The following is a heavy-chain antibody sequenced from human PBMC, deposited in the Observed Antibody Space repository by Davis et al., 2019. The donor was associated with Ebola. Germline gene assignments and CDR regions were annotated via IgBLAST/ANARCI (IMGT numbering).Heavy chain of an antibody. V-gene: IGHV4-39*01. Sequence: PSDTLSLTCTVSGGSINSNTYYWGWIRQPPGKGLEWIGSNYYSGSTYYNPSLKSRVTISVDTSKNQYSLQLNSVTPEDTAVYYCARALGRDCSITSCLQDVWGQGTTVTVSS. CDR1: GGSINSNTYY. CDR3: ARALGRDCSITSCLQDV. CDR2: NYYSGST. J-gene: IGHJ6*02. D-gene: IGHD2-2*01.